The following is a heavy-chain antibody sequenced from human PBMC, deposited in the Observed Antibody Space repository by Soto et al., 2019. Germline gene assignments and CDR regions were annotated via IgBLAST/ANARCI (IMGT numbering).Heavy chain of an antibody. D-gene: IGHD6-13*01. J-gene: IGHJ4*02. V-gene: IGHV4-59*08. CDR3: ARLSRGAAAAFDY. Sequence: QVQLQESGPGLVKPSETLSLTCTVSGGSINSYYWSWIRQPPGKGLEWIAYIYYTGTTNFNPSLTSRVTISIDTSKNQFSLRLRSVTAADTAVYYCARLSRGAAAAFDYWGQGTLVTVSS. CDR2: IYYTGTT. CDR1: GGSINSYY.